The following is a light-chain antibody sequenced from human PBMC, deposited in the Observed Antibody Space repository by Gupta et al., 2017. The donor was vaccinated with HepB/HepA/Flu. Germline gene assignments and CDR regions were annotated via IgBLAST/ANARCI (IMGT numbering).Light chain of an antibody. CDR3: SAWDTSLSAWV. Sequence: QAGLTQPPSVSKGLRQTATLTCTGDNNNVGNQGAAWLQQHQGHPPKLLSFRNNNRPSGIPERFSASRSGNTGSLTITGLQADDEADYYCSAWDTSLSAWVFGGGTKLTVL. V-gene: IGLV10-54*04. CDR1: NNNVGNQG. J-gene: IGLJ3*02. CDR2: RNN.